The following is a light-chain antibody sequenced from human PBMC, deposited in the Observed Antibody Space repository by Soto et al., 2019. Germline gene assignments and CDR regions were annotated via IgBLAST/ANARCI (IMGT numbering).Light chain of an antibody. J-gene: IGKJ5*01. CDR1: HTVASSL. V-gene: IGKV3-20*01. Sequence: ENVMTQSPATLSVSPGERATLSCRASHTVASSLLAWYQQKPGQAPRLLIYGASSRATGIPDRFSGSGSGTDFTLTISRLEPEDFAVYYCPHYGPITFGQGTRLEI. CDR2: GAS. CDR3: PHYGPIT.